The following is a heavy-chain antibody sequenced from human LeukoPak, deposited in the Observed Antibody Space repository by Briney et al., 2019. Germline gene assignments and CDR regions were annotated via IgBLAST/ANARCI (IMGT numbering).Heavy chain of an antibody. V-gene: IGHV7-4-1*02. CDR1: GYTFTSYA. D-gene: IGHD4-17*01. Sequence: ASVKVSCKASGYTFTSYAMNWVRQAPGQGLEWMGWINTNTGSPTYAQGFTGRFVFSLDTSVSTAYLQISSLKAEDTAVYYCAREGVDDYGDTIYYYYYMDVWGKGTTVTVSS. CDR3: AREGVDDYGDTIYYYYYMDV. J-gene: IGHJ6*03. CDR2: INTNTGSP.